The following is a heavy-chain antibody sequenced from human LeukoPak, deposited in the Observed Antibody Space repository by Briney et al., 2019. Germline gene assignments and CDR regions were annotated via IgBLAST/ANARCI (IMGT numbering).Heavy chain of an antibody. CDR2: IHPIDSDV. J-gene: IGHJ4*02. V-gene: IGHV5-51*01. Sequence: GESLKISCQNSGYNFANYWIAWVRQMPGQGLEWMGIIHPIDSDVRYSPSFHGQVTISADNSIATAYLQWSSLKASDTAMYYCARLEGGTYKTPVGYFDFWGQGTLVTVSS. D-gene: IGHD1-26*01. CDR3: ARLEGGTYKTPVGYFDF. CDR1: GYNFANYW.